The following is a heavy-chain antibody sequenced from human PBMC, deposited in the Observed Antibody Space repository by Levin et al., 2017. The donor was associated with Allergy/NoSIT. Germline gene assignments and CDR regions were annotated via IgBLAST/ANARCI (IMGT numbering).Heavy chain of an antibody. V-gene: IGHV3-7*01. J-gene: IGHJ6*02. Sequence: GGSLRLSCAASGFTFSNYWMSWVRQAPGKGLEWVANISPDGSEKYYVDSVKGRFTFSRDNAKNSLYLQINSLRADDTAVYYCAKSGSGRYMDVWGQGTTVTVSS. CDR1: GFTFSNYW. CDR3: AKSGSGRYMDV. CDR2: ISPDGSEK. D-gene: IGHD3-10*01.